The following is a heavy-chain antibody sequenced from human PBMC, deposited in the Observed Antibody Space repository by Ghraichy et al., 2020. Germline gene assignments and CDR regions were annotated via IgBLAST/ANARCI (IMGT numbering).Heavy chain of an antibody. Sequence: GGSLRLSCVGSGFNFNDYFMTWIRQAPGKGLEWLSYISSSSTTIYYSDSVKGRFTVSRDNAKNSLYLQMNSLRAEDTGVYYCAREKVDPYNYFGMDVWGPGTTVAVSS. CDR2: ISSSSTTI. D-gene: IGHD5-24*01. V-gene: IGHV3-11*01. CDR1: GFNFNDYF. CDR3: AREKVDPYNYFGMDV. J-gene: IGHJ6*02.